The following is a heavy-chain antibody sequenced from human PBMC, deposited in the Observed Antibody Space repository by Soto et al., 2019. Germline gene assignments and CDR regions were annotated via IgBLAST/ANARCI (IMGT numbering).Heavy chain of an antibody. J-gene: IGHJ4*02. Sequence: RASVKVSCKASGYTFTSYYMHWVRQAPGQGLEWMGIINPSGGSTSYAQKFQGRVTMTRDTSTSTVYMELSSLRSEDTAVYYCARGRSYYGSGSRKEDYWGQGTLVTVSS. V-gene: IGHV1-46*01. CDR1: GYTFTSYY. CDR3: ARGRSYYGSGSRKEDY. D-gene: IGHD3-10*01. CDR2: INPSGGST.